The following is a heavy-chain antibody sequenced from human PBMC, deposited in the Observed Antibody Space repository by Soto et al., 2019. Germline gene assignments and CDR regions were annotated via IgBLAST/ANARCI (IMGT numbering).Heavy chain of an antibody. D-gene: IGHD3-3*01. V-gene: IGHV3-74*01. J-gene: IGHJ6*02. Sequence: PGGSLRLSCAASGFTFSSYWMHWVRQAPGKGLVWVSRINSDGSSTSYADSVKGRFTISRDNAKNTLYLQMNSLRAEDTAVYYCARDERFLDFWSGYPIDLYGMDVWGQGTTVTVSS. CDR3: ARDERFLDFWSGYPIDLYGMDV. CDR2: INSDGSST. CDR1: GFTFSSYW.